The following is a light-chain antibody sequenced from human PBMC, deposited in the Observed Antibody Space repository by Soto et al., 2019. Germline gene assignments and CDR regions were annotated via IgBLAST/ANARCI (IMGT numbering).Light chain of an antibody. CDR1: QSVSGTY. CDR3: QQYAGSLYT. V-gene: IGKV3-20*01. Sequence: EIVLTQSPGTLSLSPGDRATLSCRASQSVSGTYLAWYQQKPGQAPRLLIYGASTRATGIPDRFSGSGSGTDFTLTISGLEPEDFAVYYCQQYAGSLYTFGQGTKLEIK. CDR2: GAS. J-gene: IGKJ2*01.